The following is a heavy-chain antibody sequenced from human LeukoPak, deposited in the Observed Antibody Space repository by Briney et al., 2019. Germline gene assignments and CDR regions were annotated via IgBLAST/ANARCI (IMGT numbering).Heavy chain of an antibody. CDR1: GFTFSSYG. J-gene: IGHJ4*02. V-gene: IGHV3-33*01. D-gene: IGHD6-13*01. CDR2: IWYDGSNK. CDR3: ATIAAAGSYYFDY. Sequence: GGSLRLSCAASGFTFSSYGMHWVRQAPGKGLEWVAVIWYDGSNKYYADSVKGRFTISRDNSKNTLYLQMNSLRAEDTAVYYCATIAAAGSYYFDYWGQGTLVTVSS.